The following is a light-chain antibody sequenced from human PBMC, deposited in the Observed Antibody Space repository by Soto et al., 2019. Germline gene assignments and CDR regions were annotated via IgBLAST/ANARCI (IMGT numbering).Light chain of an antibody. CDR1: QRISGW. J-gene: IGKJ1*01. CDR3: QQYHDYWT. Sequence: DIQMTQSPSTLSASIGDRVTITCRASQRISGWLAWYQQKPGKAPKLLISDVSSLESGVPSRFSGSGSGTEFTLTISSLQPDDFAVYYCQQYHDYWTFGPGTKVEVK. V-gene: IGKV1-5*01. CDR2: DVS.